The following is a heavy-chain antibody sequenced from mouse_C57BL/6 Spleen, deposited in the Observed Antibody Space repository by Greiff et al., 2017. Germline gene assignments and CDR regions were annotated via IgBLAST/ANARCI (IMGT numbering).Heavy chain of an antibody. J-gene: IGHJ1*03. CDR3: AEHRGYYGNDWYFEG. CDR2: IWGGGST. D-gene: IGHD2-1*01. Sequence: VQRVESGPGLVAPSQSLSITCTVSGFSLTSYGVDWVRQPPGKGLEWLGVIWGGGSTNYNSALMSRLSISKDNSKSQVFLKMNSLHTDDTAMYYYAEHRGYYGNDWYFEGGGTGTTVTVAS. CDR1: GFSLTSYG. V-gene: IGHV2-9*01.